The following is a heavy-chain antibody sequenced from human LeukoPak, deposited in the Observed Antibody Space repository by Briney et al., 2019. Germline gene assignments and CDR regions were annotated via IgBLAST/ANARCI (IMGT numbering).Heavy chain of an antibody. CDR3: ARGWPGIAAVNFDY. V-gene: IGHV4-34*01. J-gene: IGHJ4*02. CDR2: INHSGST. Sequence: PSETLSLTCAVHGGSFSGYYWSWIRQPPGKGLEWIGEINHSGSTNYNPSLKSRVTISVDTSKNQFSLKLSSVTAADTAVYYCARGWPGIAAVNFDYWGQGTLVTVSS. D-gene: IGHD6-13*01. CDR1: GGSFSGYY.